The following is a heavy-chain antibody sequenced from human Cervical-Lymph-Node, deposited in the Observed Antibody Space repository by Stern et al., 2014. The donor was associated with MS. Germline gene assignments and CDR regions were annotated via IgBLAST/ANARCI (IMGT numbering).Heavy chain of an antibody. CDR1: GFNFSAYD. D-gene: IGHD4-23*01. J-gene: IGHJ6*02. CDR3: ARDLPRGGGNGMDV. V-gene: IGHV3-13*01. Sequence: VQLVESGGGLVQPGGSLRLSCAASGFNFSAYDMHWVRQVPGKRLERVSAISSAGDRYYPGSVKGRFTISRDSAKSSLYLQMNSLRAGDTAVYYCARDLPRGGGNGMDVWGQGTTVTVSS. CDR2: ISSAGDR.